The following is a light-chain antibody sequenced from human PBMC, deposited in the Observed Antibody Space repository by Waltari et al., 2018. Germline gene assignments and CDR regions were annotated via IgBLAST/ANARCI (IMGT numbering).Light chain of an antibody. CDR3: SSSTSGKTLYF. CDR2: YVH. J-gene: IGLJ1*01. Sequence: QSALTQPASVSGSPGQSVTLSCTGTRSDIGDYSSVSWYQQNPGKAPKLLLYYVHYRPSGSSDRFSGSRSGNTASLIIPGLQPEDEAEDFCSSSTSGKTLYFFGPGTKVTVL. V-gene: IGLV2-14*01. CDR1: RSDIGDYSS.